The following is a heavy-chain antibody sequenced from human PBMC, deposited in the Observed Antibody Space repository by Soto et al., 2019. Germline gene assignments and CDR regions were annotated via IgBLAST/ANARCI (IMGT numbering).Heavy chain of an antibody. CDR1: GGSFSGYY. J-gene: IGHJ6*02. Sequence: SETLSLTCAVSGGSFSGYYWSWIRQPPGKGLEWIGEIRHSGSTIYNPSLKSRVTISVDTSNNQFSLKLSSVTAADTAVYYCAREGGSYYHYGMDVWGQGTTVTVSS. V-gene: IGHV4-34*01. CDR3: AREGGSYYHYGMDV. D-gene: IGHD2-15*01. CDR2: IRHSGST.